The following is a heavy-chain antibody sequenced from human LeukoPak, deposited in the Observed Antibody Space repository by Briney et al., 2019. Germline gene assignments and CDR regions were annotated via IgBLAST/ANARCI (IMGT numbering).Heavy chain of an antibody. J-gene: IGHJ3*02. Sequence: GASVKVSCKASGYTFTSYGISWVRQAPGQGLEWMGWISAYNGNTNYAQKLQGRVTMTTDTSTSTAYMELRSLRSDDTAVYYCATSNLGYCSGGSCYSVGRGAAFDIWGQGTMVTVSS. D-gene: IGHD2-15*01. V-gene: IGHV1-18*01. CDR2: ISAYNGNT. CDR3: ATSNLGYCSGGSCYSVGRGAAFDI. CDR1: GYTFTSYG.